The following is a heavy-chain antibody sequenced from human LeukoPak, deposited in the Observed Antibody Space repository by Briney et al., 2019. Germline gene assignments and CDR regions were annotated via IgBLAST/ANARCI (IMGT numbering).Heavy chain of an antibody. CDR2: ISSNGGST. CDR1: GFTFSSYA. CDR3: ATLTRLAYCGGDCYS. Sequence: GGSLRLSCAASGFTFSSYAMHWVRQAPGKGLEYVSAISSNGGSTNYANSVKGRFTISRDNSKNTLYLQMGSLRAEDMAVYYCATLTRLAYCGGDCYSWGQGTLVTVSS. V-gene: IGHV3-64*01. D-gene: IGHD2-21*02. J-gene: IGHJ5*02.